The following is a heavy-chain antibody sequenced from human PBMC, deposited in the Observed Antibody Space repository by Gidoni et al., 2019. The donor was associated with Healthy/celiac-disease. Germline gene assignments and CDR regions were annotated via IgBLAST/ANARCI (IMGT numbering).Heavy chain of an antibody. J-gene: IGHJ4*02. CDR2: ISWNSGSI. Sequence: EVQLVESGGGLVQPGRSLRLSCAAAGFTFDDYAMPWVRQAPGKGLEWVSGISWNSGSIGYADSVKGRFTISRDNAKNSLYLQMNSLRAEDTALYYCAKDKTVAGNTGPIDYWGQGTLVTVSS. V-gene: IGHV3-9*01. D-gene: IGHD6-19*01. CDR3: AKDKTVAGNTGPIDY. CDR1: GFTFDDYA.